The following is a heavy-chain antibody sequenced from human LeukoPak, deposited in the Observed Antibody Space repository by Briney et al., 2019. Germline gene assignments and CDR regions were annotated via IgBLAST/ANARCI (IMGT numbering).Heavy chain of an antibody. J-gene: IGHJ4*02. CDR3: ARVPPSAHQLLSSDY. CDR2: ISANNGET. V-gene: IGHV1-18*04. CDR1: GYTFTNYG. D-gene: IGHD2-2*01. Sequence: ASVMVSCKASGYTFTNYGITWVRQAPGQGLEWMAWISANNGETRYAQNLHDRVTMTTDTFTSAAYMELRSLRSDDTAVYYCARVPPSAHQLLSSDYWGQGTQVTVSS.